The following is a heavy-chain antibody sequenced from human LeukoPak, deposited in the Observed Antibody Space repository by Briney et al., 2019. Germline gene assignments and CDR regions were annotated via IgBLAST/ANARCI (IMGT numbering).Heavy chain of an antibody. CDR1: GFTFSDYN. Sequence: GGSLRLSCAASGFTFSDYNMNWVRQAPGKGLEWVSFITSSGSTIHYADSVKGRFTISRDNAKNSLYLQMNSLGAEDTALYYCARSPALVAYFDFWGQGTQVTVSS. CDR2: ITSSGSTI. V-gene: IGHV3-48*01. J-gene: IGHJ4*02. D-gene: IGHD2-2*01. CDR3: ARSPALVAYFDF.